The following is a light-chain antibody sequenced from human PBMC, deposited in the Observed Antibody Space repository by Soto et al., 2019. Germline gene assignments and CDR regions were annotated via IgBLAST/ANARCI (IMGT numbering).Light chain of an antibody. CDR1: TSDIGAYEH. CDR2: DVR. CDR3: ASKTTSSTVL. Sequence: QSALTQPSSMSGSPGQSITISCTGTTSDIGAYEHVSWYQQRPGRAPKVLIYDVRIRPSEVSNRFSGSKSGDTASLTISGFQAGDEAVYYCASKTTSSTVLFGGGTKLTVL. J-gene: IGLJ3*02. V-gene: IGLV2-14*03.